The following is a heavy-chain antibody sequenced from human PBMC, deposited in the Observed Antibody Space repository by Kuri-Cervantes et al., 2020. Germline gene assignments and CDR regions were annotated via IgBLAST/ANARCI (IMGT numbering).Heavy chain of an antibody. J-gene: IGHJ1*01. CDR2: ISYDGNNR. CDR3: ARCGSERCGYFQH. Sequence: GESLKISCAASGLTFSTYAMHWVRQAPGKGLEWVTVISYDGNNRYYADSVKGRFTISRDSAKNSLYLQMNSLRAEDTAVYYCARCGSERCGYFQHWGQGTLVTVSS. D-gene: IGHD1-1*01. V-gene: IGHV3-30*07. CDR1: GLTFSTYA.